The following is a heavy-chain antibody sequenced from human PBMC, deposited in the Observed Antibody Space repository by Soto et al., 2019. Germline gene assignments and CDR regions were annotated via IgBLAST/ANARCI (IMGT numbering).Heavy chain of an antibody. V-gene: IGHV5-51*01. CDR2: IYPGDSDT. J-gene: IGHJ6*02. CDR3: ARPYYYGSGSYPYGMDV. Sequence: GESLKISCKGSGYSFASYWIGWVRQMPGKGLEWMGIIYPGDSDTRYSPSFQGQVTISADKPISTAYLQWSSLKASDTAMYYCARPYYYGSGSYPYGMDVWGQGTTVTVSS. D-gene: IGHD3-10*01. CDR1: GYSFASYW.